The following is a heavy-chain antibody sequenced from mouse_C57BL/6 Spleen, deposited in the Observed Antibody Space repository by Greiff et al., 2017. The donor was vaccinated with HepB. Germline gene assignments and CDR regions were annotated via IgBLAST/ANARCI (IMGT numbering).Heavy chain of an antibody. CDR2: ISYDGSN. J-gene: IGHJ2*01. CDR1: GYSITSGYY. D-gene: IGHD2-4*01. CDR3: AREDYHFDY. Sequence: VQLQQSGPGLVKPSQSLSLTCSVTGYSITSGYYWNWIRQFPGNKLEWMGYISYDGSNNYNPSLKNRISITRDTSKNQFFLKLNSVTTEDTATYYCAREDYHFDYWGQGTTLTVSS. V-gene: IGHV3-6*01.